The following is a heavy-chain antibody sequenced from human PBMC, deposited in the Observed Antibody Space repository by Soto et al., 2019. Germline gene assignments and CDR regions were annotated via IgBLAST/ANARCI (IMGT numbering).Heavy chain of an antibody. CDR2: IIPIFNST. V-gene: IGHV1-69*06. D-gene: IGHD2-2*02. J-gene: IGHJ4*02. Sequence: QVQLVQSGAEVKTPGSSLKVSCKVSGSRFSNYVISWVRQAPGHGLEWLGRIIPIFNSTQYAQSFQGRVTITADKSTITASLELSSLRSDDTAVYYCAREGRGKKAGYNGLVSLGYWGQGTLVTVSS. CDR1: GSRFSNYV. CDR3: AREGRGKKAGYNGLVSLGY.